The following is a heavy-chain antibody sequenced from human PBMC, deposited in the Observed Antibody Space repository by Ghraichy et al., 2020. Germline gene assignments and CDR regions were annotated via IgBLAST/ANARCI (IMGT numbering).Heavy chain of an antibody. CDR2: IIPILGIA. CDR1: GGTFSSYA. V-gene: IGHV1-69*04. CDR3: ARDGNDFWSGHYYYYYGMDV. J-gene: IGHJ6*02. D-gene: IGHD3-3*01. Sequence: SVKVSCKASGGTFSSYAISWVRQAPGQGLEWMGRIIPILGIANYAQKFQGRVTITADKSTSTAYMELSSLRSEDTAVYYCARDGNDFWSGHYYYYYGMDVWGQGTTVTVSS.